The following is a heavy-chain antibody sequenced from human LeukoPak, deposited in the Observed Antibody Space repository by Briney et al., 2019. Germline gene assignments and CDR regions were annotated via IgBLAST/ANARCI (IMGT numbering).Heavy chain of an antibody. CDR2: MNPNSGNT. J-gene: IGHJ5*02. CDR3: ARGWKYYYGSGKQVGHNWFDP. CDR1: GYTFTSYD. V-gene: IGHV1-8*01. Sequence: GASVKVSCKASGYTFTSYDINWVRQGTGQGIEWMGWMNPNSGNTGYAQKFQGRVTMTRNTSISTAYMELSSLRSEDTAVYYCARGWKYYYGSGKQVGHNWFDPWGQGTLVTASS. D-gene: IGHD3-10*01.